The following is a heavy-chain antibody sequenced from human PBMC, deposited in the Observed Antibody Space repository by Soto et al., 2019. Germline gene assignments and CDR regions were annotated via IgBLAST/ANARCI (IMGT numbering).Heavy chain of an antibody. J-gene: IGHJ6*02. D-gene: IGHD5-12*01. V-gene: IGHV3-48*02. Sequence: EVQLVESGGGLVQPGGSLRLSCAASGFTFSSYSMNWVRQAPGKGLEWVSYISSSSSTIYYADSVKGRFTISRDNAKNSLYLQMNSLRDEDTAVYYCARADIVAKKPDLYYYGMDVWGQGTTVTVSS. CDR3: ARADIVAKKPDLYYYGMDV. CDR2: ISSSSSTI. CDR1: GFTFSSYS.